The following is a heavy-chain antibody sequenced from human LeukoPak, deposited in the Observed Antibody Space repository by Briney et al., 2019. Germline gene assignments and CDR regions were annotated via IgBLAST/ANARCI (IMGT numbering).Heavy chain of an antibody. CDR1: GYTFTSYY. D-gene: IGHD3-22*01. J-gene: IGHJ4*02. Sequence: ASVKVSCKASGYTFTSYYMHWVRQAPGQGLEWMGIINPSGGSTSYAQKLQGRVTMTTDTSTSTAYMELRSLRSDDTAVYYCARSMGSYDSSGYDDYWGQGTLVTVSS. CDR3: ARSMGSYDSSGYDDY. V-gene: IGHV1-46*01. CDR2: INPSGGST.